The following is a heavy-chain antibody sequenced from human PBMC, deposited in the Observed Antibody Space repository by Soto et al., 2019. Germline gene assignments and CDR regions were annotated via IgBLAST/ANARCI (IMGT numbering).Heavy chain of an antibody. Sequence: PSETLSLTCAVSGDSISRNIYYWGWIRQPPGKGLEWIGSIYYSGTTYYNPSLKSRVTISVDTSRIHFSLKLISVTAADTALYYCARQSYDGSDYFDHWGQGALVTVSS. J-gene: IGHJ4*02. V-gene: IGHV4-39*01. CDR1: GDSISRNIYY. D-gene: IGHD3-22*01. CDR3: ARQSYDGSDYFDH. CDR2: IYYSGTT.